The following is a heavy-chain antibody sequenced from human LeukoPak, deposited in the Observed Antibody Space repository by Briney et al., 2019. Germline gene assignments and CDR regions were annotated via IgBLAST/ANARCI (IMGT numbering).Heavy chain of an antibody. D-gene: IGHD6-13*01. CDR2: IYTSGST. CDR3: ARAGDSTSPLDY. V-gene: IGHV4-4*07. J-gene: IGHJ4*02. CDR1: GGSFSSYY. Sequence: SETLSLTCTVSGGSFSSYYWNWIRQPAGKGLEWIGRIYTSGSTNYNPSLKSRVTMSVDTSENQFSLKLNSVTAADTAVYYFARAGDSTSPLDYWGQGTLVTVSS.